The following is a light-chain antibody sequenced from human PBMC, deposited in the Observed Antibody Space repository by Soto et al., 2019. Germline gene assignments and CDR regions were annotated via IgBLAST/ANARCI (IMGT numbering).Light chain of an antibody. V-gene: IGLV2-11*01. CDR2: DVS. Sequence: QPVLTQPRSVSGSPGQSVTISCIGTSSDVGGYNYVSWYQQHPGKAPKLMIYDVSKRPSGVPDRFSGSKSGNTASLTISGLQAEDEADYYCCSYAGSYTFVVFGGGTKLTVL. J-gene: IGLJ2*01. CDR3: CSYAGSYTFVV. CDR1: SSDVGGYNY.